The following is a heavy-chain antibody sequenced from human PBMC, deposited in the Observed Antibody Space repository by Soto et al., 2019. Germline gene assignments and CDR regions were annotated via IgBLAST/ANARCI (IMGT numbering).Heavy chain of an antibody. D-gene: IGHD2-15*01. V-gene: IGHV3-23*01. CDR2: ISSSGGST. CDR3: AKAVIGVIAATLDS. J-gene: IGHJ4*02. CDR1: GFTFRTYA. Sequence: EVQLLESGGDLVQTGGSLRISCAASGFTFRTYAMTWVRQAPRKGLEWISSISSSGGSTYYADSVKGRFTISRDNSNHTLYLQMNSLRAQDTAVYYCAKAVIGVIAATLDSWGQGPLVTVSS.